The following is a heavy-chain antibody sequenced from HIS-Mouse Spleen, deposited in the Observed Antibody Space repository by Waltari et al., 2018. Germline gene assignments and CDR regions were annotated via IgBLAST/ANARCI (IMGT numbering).Heavy chain of an antibody. D-gene: IGHD6-13*01. V-gene: IGHV4-39*07. CDR3: AREIPYSSSWYDWYFDL. CDR1: GGPIRSSRSY. J-gene: IGHJ2*01. Sequence: QLQLQESGPGLVKPSETLSLTCTVSGGPIRSSRSYWGRIRQPPGKGLEWIGSIYYSGSTYYNPSLKSRVTISVDTSKNQFSLKLSSVTAADTAVYYCAREIPYSSSWYDWYFDLWGRGTLVTVSS. CDR2: IYYSGST.